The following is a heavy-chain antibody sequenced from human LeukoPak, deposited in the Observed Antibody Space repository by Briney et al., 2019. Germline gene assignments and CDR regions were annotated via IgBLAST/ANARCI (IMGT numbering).Heavy chain of an antibody. CDR1: GSTFSNFG. CDR3: ARDRSVLWFDP. Sequence: GGSLRLSCVASGSTFSNFGMHWVRQAPGKGLEWVAVIWYDGSNKYYADSVKGRFAISRDDSKNTVYLQMNSLRVEATAVYYCARDRSVLWFDPWGQGTLVTVSS. V-gene: IGHV3-33*01. D-gene: IGHD3-10*02. CDR2: IWYDGSNK. J-gene: IGHJ5*02.